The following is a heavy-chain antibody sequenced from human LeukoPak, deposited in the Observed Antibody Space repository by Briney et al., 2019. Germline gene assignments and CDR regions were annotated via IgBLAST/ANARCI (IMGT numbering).Heavy chain of an antibody. V-gene: IGHV3-48*02. J-gene: IGHJ4*02. Sequence: GSLRLSCAASRFTFSSYSMNWVRQAPGKGLEWVSYISSSSNTIYYADSVKGRFTISRDNAKNSLFLQMNSLRDEDTSVYYCARAVTVVTRGGLVFDYWGQGTLVTVSS. CDR1: RFTFSSYS. D-gene: IGHD2-21*02. CDR3: ARAVTVVTRGGLVFDY. CDR2: ISSSSNTI.